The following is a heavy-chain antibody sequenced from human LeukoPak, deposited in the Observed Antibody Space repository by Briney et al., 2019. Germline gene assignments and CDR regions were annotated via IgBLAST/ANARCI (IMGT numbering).Heavy chain of an antibody. D-gene: IGHD6-25*01. Sequence: SETLSLTCTVSGDSISRSTYYWAWIRQPPGKGLEWIGSVYYGRSPYFNPSLESRATISVDTSKDHFSLKMSSVTAADTAVYYCARSSGTGTFSYWGQGTLVTVSS. CDR1: GDSISRSTYY. CDR2: VYYGRSP. CDR3: ARSSGTGTFSY. V-gene: IGHV4-39*02. J-gene: IGHJ4*02.